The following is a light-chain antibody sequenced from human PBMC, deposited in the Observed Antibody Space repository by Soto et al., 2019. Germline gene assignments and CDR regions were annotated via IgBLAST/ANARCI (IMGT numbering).Light chain of an antibody. CDR2: GAS. J-gene: IGKJ1*01. CDR1: QSVSSSY. Sequence: EIVLTQSPGTLSLSPGERATLSCRASQSVSSSYLAWYRQKPGQAPRLLIYGASSRATGIPDRFSGSGSGTDFTLTISRLEPEDFAVYFCQRYGSSPRTFGQGTKVDIK. CDR3: QRYGSSPRT. V-gene: IGKV3-20*01.